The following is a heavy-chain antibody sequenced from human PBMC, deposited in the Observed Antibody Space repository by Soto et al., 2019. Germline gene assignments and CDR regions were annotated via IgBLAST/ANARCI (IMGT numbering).Heavy chain of an antibody. CDR1: GYDFTRYF. J-gene: IGHJ4*02. D-gene: IGHD3-16*02. CDR2: VNPTGGSP. Sequence: ASVKGSCKTSGYDFTRYFIHWVRQAPGQGLEWMVKVNPTGGSPTFGQKFQGRVTVTTDTSTSTVYMELSSLRSDDTAVYYCSRDLSPYWGQGTLVTVPQ. CDR3: SRDLSPY. V-gene: IGHV1-46*03.